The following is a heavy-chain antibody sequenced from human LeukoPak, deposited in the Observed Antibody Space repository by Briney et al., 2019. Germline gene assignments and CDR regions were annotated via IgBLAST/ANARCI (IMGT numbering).Heavy chain of an antibody. J-gene: IGHJ4*02. V-gene: IGHV1-3*01. D-gene: IGHD4-17*01. CDR1: GGTFSSYA. CDR2: INAGNGNT. Sequence: ASVKVSCKASGGTFSSYAISWVRQAPGQRLEWMGWINAGNGNTKYSQKFQGRVTITRDTSTSTAYMELRSLRSDDTAVYYCARLTVTKRPDYFDYWGQGTLVTVSS. CDR3: ARLTVTKRPDYFDY.